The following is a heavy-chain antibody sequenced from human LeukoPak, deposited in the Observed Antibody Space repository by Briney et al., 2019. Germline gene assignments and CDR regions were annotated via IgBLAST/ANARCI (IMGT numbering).Heavy chain of an antibody. J-gene: IGHJ5*02. Sequence: SETLSLTCTVSGGSISSYYWSWIRQPPGKGLEWIGEINHSGSTNYNPSLKSRVTISVDTSKNQFSLKLSSVTAADTAVYYCARGRSASPYYGSGSYSWRFDPWGQGTLVTVSS. CDR1: GGSISSYY. CDR2: INHSGST. CDR3: ARGRSASPYYGSGSYSWRFDP. V-gene: IGHV4-34*01. D-gene: IGHD3-10*01.